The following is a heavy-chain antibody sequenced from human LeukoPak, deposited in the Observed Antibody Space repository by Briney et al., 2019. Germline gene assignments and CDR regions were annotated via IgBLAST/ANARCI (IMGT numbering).Heavy chain of an antibody. CDR3: AKEWRGSQWLVSLGFDY. V-gene: IGHV1-69*13. Sequence: SVKVSCKASGGTFSSYAISWVRQAPGQGLEWMGGIIPIFGTANYAQKFQGRVTITADESTSTAYMELSSLRSEDTAVYYCAKEWRGSQWLVSLGFDYWDQGTLVTVSS. CDR2: IIPIFGTA. CDR1: GGTFSSYA. D-gene: IGHD6-19*01. J-gene: IGHJ4*02.